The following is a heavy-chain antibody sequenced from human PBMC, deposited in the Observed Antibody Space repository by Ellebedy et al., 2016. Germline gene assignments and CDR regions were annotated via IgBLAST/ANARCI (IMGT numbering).Heavy chain of an antibody. CDR1: GFSLSTSGMC. Sequence: SGPTLVKPTQTLTLTCTFSGFSLSTSGMCVSWIRQPPGKALEWLALIDWDDDKSYSTSLKTRLTISKDTSKHQVVLTVTNMDPVDTATYYCARMIRYCSGGSCYPICYYYGMDVWGQGTTVTVSS. J-gene: IGHJ6*02. CDR2: IDWDDDK. D-gene: IGHD2-15*01. V-gene: IGHV2-70*01. CDR3: ARMIRYCSGGSCYPICYYYGMDV.